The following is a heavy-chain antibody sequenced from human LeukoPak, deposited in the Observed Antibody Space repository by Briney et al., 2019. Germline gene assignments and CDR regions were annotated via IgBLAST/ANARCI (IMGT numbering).Heavy chain of an antibody. Sequence: PSETLSLTCIVSGGSINNYYWSWIRQPPEKGLDWIGYIYYSGSTNYNPSLKSRVTISVDTSKNHFSLKLSSVTAADTAVYYCARDNCTNGVCYGGDYWGQGTLVTVSS. CDR3: ARDNCTNGVCYGGDY. CDR2: IYYSGST. CDR1: GGSINNYY. J-gene: IGHJ4*02. D-gene: IGHD2-8*01. V-gene: IGHV4-59*01.